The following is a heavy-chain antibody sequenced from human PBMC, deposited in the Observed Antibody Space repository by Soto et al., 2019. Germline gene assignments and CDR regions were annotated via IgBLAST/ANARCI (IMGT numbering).Heavy chain of an antibody. V-gene: IGHV4-61*01. Sequence: QVQLQESGPGLVKPSETLSLTCTVSGGSVSSGSYYWSWIRQPPGKGLEWIGYIYYSGSTNYNPSLKSRVTISVDTSKNQFSLQLSSVTAADTAVYYCARDHNYDLWSGYYSNYYYGMDVWGQGTTVTVSS. J-gene: IGHJ6*02. D-gene: IGHD3-3*01. CDR2: IYYSGST. CDR3: ARDHNYDLWSGYYSNYYYGMDV. CDR1: GGSVSSGSYY.